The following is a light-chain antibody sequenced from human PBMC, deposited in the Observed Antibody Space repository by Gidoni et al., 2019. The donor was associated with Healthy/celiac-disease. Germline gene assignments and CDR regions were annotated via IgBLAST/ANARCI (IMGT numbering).Light chain of an antibody. J-gene: IGLJ3*02. Sequence: NFMLTQPHSVSESPGKTVTISCTRSSGSIGSNYVQWYQQRPGSSPTTVIYEDNQRPSGVPYRFSGSIDSSANSASLTISGLKTEDAAYYYCQSYDSSNHGVFGGGTKLTVL. CDR3: QSYDSSNHGV. CDR1: SGSIGSNY. CDR2: EDN. V-gene: IGLV6-57*01.